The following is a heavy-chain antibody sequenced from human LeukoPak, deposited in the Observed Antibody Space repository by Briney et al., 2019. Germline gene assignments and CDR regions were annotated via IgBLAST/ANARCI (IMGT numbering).Heavy chain of an antibody. J-gene: IGHJ4*02. CDR3: TREYGYTTFDY. Sequence: GGSLRLSCTASGFTFGDYAMSWVRQAPGKGLERVGFIRSKAYGGTTEYAASVKGRFTISRDDSKSIAYLQMNGLKTEDTAVYYCTREYGYTTFDYWGQGTLVTVSS. CDR2: IRSKAYGGTT. D-gene: IGHD5-24*01. CDR1: GFTFGDYA. V-gene: IGHV3-49*04.